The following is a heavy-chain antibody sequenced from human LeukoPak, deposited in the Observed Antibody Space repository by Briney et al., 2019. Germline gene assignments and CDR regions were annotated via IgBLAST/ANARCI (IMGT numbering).Heavy chain of an antibody. CDR2: IKQDGSAK. CDR1: GFTFSSHW. D-gene: IGHD1-14*01. CDR3: ARSNTGYYYYGMDV. Sequence: GGSLRLSCVASGFTFSSHWMSWIRQAPGKGLEWVANIKQDGSAKYYVDSVKGRFAISRDSAKNSLYLQMNSLRAEDTAVYYCARSNTGYYYYGMDVWGQGTTVTVSS. V-gene: IGHV3-7*01. J-gene: IGHJ6*02.